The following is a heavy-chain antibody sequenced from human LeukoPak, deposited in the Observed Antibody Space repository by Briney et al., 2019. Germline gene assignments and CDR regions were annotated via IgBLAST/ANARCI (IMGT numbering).Heavy chain of an antibody. Sequence: ASVKVSCKASGYTFTSYYMHWVRQAPGQELEWMGIINPRGVSTSYAQKFQGRVTMTRDMSTSTVYMELSCLRSQGTAVYYCARYLHYFDYTGQGTLVTVSS. D-gene: IGHD1-1*01. CDR3: ARYLHYFDY. CDR1: GYTFTSYY. V-gene: IGHV1-46*01. CDR2: INPRGVST. J-gene: IGHJ4*02.